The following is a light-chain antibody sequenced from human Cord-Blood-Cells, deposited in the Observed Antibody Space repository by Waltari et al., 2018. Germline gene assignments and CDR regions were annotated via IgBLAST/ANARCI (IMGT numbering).Light chain of an antibody. CDR2: GAS. CDR1: QSFSCY. V-gene: IGKV3-15*01. CDR3: QQYNNWPALT. J-gene: IGKJ4*01. Sequence: EIVLTQTPATLSVSPGERVTLYRRASQSFSCYLAWYQQKPGQAPRLLIYGASTRATGIPARCSGSGSGTEFTLTISSLQSEDFAVYYCQQYNNWPALTFGGGTKVEIK.